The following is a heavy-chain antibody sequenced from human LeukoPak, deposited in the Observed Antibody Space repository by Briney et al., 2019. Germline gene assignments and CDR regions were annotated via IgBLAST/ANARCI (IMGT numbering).Heavy chain of an antibody. Sequence: SETPSLTCTVSGGSIGSYYWSWIRQPAGKGLGWIGRIYTSGSTNYNPSLKSRVTMSVDTSKDQFSLKLSSVTAADTAVYYCAREATMDIVVVPAALRRGAFDIWGQGTMVTVSS. J-gene: IGHJ3*02. CDR3: AREATMDIVVVPAALRRGAFDI. CDR2: IYTSGST. D-gene: IGHD2-2*03. CDR1: GGSIGSYY. V-gene: IGHV4-4*07.